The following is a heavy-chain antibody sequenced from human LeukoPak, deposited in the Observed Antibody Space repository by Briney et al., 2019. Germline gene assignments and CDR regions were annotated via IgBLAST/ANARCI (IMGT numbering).Heavy chain of an antibody. D-gene: IGHD3-22*01. V-gene: IGHV1-69*05. CDR2: IIPIFGTA. Sequence: GASVKVSCKASGGTFSSYAISWVRQAPGQGLEWMGGIIPIFGTANYAQKFQGRVTITTDESTSTAHMELSSLRSEDTAVYYCARDGQYYYDSSGMGNFQHWGQGTLVTVSS. CDR1: GGTFSSYA. CDR3: ARDGQYYYDSSGMGNFQH. J-gene: IGHJ1*01.